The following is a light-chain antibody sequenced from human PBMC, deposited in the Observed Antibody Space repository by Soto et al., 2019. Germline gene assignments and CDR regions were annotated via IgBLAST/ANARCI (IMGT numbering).Light chain of an antibody. CDR2: VVS. V-gene: IGLV2-11*01. J-gene: IGLJ3*02. CDR1: SSDVGGYNY. Sequence: QSALTQPRSVSGSPGQSVTISCTGTSSDVGGYNYVSWYQQHPGKAPKLMIYVVSKRPSGVPDRFSGSKSGNTASLTISGLQAEDEADYYCCSYAGSYSWVFGGGTKLTVL. CDR3: CSYAGSYSWV.